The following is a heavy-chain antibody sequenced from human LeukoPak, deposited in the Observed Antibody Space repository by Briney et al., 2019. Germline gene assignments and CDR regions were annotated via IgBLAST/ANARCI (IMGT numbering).Heavy chain of an antibody. CDR3: TSNLYCSTSSCYTLDN. Sequence: GGSLRLSCAASGYTFSNGWMSWVRQAPGKGLEWVGRIKSKSERGTTDYAAPVKGRFTISRDGSTNTVYLHMNSLKTEDTAVYFCTSNLYCSTSSCYTLDNWGQGTLVAVSP. D-gene: IGHD2-2*02. CDR1: GYTFSNGW. V-gene: IGHV3-15*01. J-gene: IGHJ4*02. CDR2: IKSKSERGTT.